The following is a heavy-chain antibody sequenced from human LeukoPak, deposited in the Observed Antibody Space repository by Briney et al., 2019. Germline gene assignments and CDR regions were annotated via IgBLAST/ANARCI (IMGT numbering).Heavy chain of an antibody. Sequence: GGSLRLSCTASGFTFSSYSMNCIRQAPGKGLEWVSSISSSSNYIYYADSVKGRFTISRDNAKNSLYLQMNSLRTEDTAVYYCARAPTSEQQLQFGYWGQGTLVTVSS. J-gene: IGHJ4*02. CDR3: ARAPTSEQQLQFGY. V-gene: IGHV3-21*01. CDR2: ISSSSNYI. D-gene: IGHD6-13*01. CDR1: GFTFSSYS.